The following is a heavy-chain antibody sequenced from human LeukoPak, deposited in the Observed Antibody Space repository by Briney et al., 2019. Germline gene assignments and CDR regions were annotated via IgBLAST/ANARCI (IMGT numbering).Heavy chain of an antibody. CDR1: GFTFSDYY. CDR3: ARGLSGTWPWYFDD. CDR2: SRHKAGSHTT. Sequence: GGSLRLSCAASGFTFSDYYMDWVRQAPGTGLEWVGRSRHKAGSHTTEYAASVKGRFTISRDDSKTSLYLQMNSLKTEDTAVYYCARGLSGTWPWYFDDWGQGTLVTVSS. J-gene: IGHJ4*02. D-gene: IGHD1-26*01. V-gene: IGHV3-72*01.